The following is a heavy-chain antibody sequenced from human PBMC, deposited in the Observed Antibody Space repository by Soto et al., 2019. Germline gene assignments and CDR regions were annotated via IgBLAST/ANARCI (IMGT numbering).Heavy chain of an antibody. CDR1: GGSISSSSYY. J-gene: IGHJ3*02. CDR3: ARHLGMWELLRDAFDI. CDR2: IYYSGST. D-gene: IGHD1-26*01. Sequence: QLQLQESGPGLVKPSETLSLTCTVSGGSISSSSYYWGWIRQPPGKGLEWIGSIYYSGSTYYNPSLKSRVTISVDTSKNQFSLKLSSVTAADTAVYYCARHLGMWELLRDAFDIWGQGTMVTVSS. V-gene: IGHV4-39*01.